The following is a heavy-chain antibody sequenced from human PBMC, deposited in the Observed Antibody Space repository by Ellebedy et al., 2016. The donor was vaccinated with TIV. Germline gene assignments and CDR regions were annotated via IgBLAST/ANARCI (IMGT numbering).Heavy chain of an antibody. D-gene: IGHD2-21*01. CDR3: VPRMVVAFEY. J-gene: IGHJ4*02. V-gene: IGHV3-11*04. CDR1: GCTVSDYF. Sequence: GESLKISCAGSGCTVSDYFMSWVRQAPGKGLEWVSYISSSGTNIYYADSVKGRFTVARDNANNSLYLQMSSLTPEDTAVYYCVPRMVVAFEYWGQGTLVTVSS. CDR2: ISSSGTNI.